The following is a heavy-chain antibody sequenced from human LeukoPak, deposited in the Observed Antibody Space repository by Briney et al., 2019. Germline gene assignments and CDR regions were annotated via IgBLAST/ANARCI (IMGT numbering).Heavy chain of an antibody. CDR2: ISARGGTT. CDR3: AKTRYSSGWLDAFEI. V-gene: IGHV3-23*01. D-gene: IGHD6-19*01. Sequence: GGSLRLSCAASGFTFNSYAMSWVRQAPGKGLEWVSAISARGGTTYYADSVKGRFTISRDNSKNTLYLQMNSLRAEDTAVYYCAKTRYSSGWLDAFEIWGQGTMVTVSS. CDR1: GFTFNSYA. J-gene: IGHJ3*02.